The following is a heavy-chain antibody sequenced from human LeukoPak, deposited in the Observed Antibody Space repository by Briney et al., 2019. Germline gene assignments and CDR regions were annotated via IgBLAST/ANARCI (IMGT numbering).Heavy chain of an antibody. V-gene: IGHV3-23*01. J-gene: IGHJ4*02. Sequence: GGFLRLSCAASGFTFSNYAMHWVRQAPGKGLEWVSVISGSGGSTNYADSVKGRFTISRDNSKNTLYLQMNSLRAEDTAIYYCATPEGFDYWGQGTLVTVSS. CDR1: GFTFSNYA. CDR2: ISGSGGST. CDR3: ATPEGFDY.